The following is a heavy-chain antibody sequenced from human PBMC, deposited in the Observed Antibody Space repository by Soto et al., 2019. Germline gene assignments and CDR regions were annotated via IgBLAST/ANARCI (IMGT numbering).Heavy chain of an antibody. CDR1: NYTFNTYG. CDR2: ISTSNGNS. V-gene: IGHV1-18*01. J-gene: IGHJ5*01. CDR3: ARGGRNNWYAS. Sequence: GASVKVSCKASNYTFNTYGISWVRQAPGQGLEWMGWISTSNGNSIYAQSLQDRVTMTTDTSTSTAYMELSSLRSEDTAMYYCARGGRNNWYASCGQGTLVIVSA. D-gene: IGHD2-15*01.